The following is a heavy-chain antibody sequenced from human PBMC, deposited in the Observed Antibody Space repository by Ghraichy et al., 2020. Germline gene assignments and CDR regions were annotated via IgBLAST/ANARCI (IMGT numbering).Heavy chain of an antibody. V-gene: IGHV3-74*01. CDR1: GFTFSTYW. CDR3: ARDAYSYDIYYYYGMDV. D-gene: IGHD5-18*01. CDR2: INNDGTST. J-gene: IGHJ6*02. Sequence: GGSLRLSCAASGFTFSTYWIHWVRQAPGKGLVWVSCINNDGTSTSYADSVKGRFTISRDNAKNTLYLQINSLRAEDAAVYYCARDAYSYDIYYYYGMDVWGQGTTVTVSS.